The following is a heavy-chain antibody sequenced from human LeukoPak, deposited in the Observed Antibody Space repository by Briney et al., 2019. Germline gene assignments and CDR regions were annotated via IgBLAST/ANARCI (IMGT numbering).Heavy chain of an antibody. Sequence: GESLKISCKGSGYSFTSYWIGGVRQMRGKGLEWMGIIDPGDSDTRYSPSFQGQVTISADKSISTAYLQWSSLKASDTAMYYCARHVQGGYGYYYYYGMDVWGQGTTVTVSS. V-gene: IGHV5-51*01. CDR1: GYSFTSYW. J-gene: IGHJ6*02. D-gene: IGHD5-18*01. CDR2: IDPGDSDT. CDR3: ARHVQGGYGYYYYYGMDV.